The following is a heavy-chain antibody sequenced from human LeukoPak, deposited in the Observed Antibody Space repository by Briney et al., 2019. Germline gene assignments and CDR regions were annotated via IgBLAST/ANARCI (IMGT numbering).Heavy chain of an antibody. CDR1: GGSISSGSYC. J-gene: IGHJ4*01. CDR2: IYTSGST. Sequence: SETLSLTCTVSGGSISSGSYCWSWIQQPAGKGLEWIGRIYTSGSTNYNPSLKSRVTISVDTSKTQFSLKLSPVTAADTAVYYCARERSGFRFDYWGQEPWSPSPQ. CDR3: ARERSGFRFDY. D-gene: IGHD2/OR15-2a*01. V-gene: IGHV4-61*02.